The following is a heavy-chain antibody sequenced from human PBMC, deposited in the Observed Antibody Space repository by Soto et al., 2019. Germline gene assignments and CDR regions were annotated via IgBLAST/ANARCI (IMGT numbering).Heavy chain of an antibody. CDR3: ARLFSSSTGNVLDY. CDR1: GGSISSSRYY. D-gene: IGHD6-13*01. Sequence: SETLSLTCTVSGGSISSSRYYWGWIRQPPGKGLEWIGSIYYRGTIYYKPSLKSRVTISVDTSKNQFSLKLRSVTAADTAVYYCARLFSSSTGNVLDYWGKGTLVTVSS. V-gene: IGHV4-39*01. CDR2: IYYRGTI. J-gene: IGHJ4*02.